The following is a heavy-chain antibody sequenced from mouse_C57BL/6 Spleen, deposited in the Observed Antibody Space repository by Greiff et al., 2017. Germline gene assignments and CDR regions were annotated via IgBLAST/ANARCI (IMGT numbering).Heavy chain of an antibody. CDR2: ISSGGSYT. CDR3: AIHEDEGFAY. J-gene: IGHJ3*01. Sequence: EVHLVESGGDLVKPGGSLKLSCAASGFTFSSYGMSWVRQTPDKRLEWVATISSGGSYTYYPDSVKGRFTISRDNAKNTLYLQMSSLKSEDTAMYYCAIHEDEGFAYWGQGTLVTVSA. CDR1: GFTFSSYG. V-gene: IGHV5-6*01.